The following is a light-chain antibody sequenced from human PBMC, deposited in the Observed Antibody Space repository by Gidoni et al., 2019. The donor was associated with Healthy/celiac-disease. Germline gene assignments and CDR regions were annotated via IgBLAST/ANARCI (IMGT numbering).Light chain of an antibody. Sequence: DIQMTQSPSSLSASVGDRVTITCRASQSISSHLNWYQQKPGKAPKLLIYAASSLQSGAPSRFSGSGAGTDFTLTISSLQPEDFATYYCQHSYSIPYTFGQXTKLEIK. CDR1: QSISSH. CDR3: QHSYSIPYT. V-gene: IGKV1-39*01. CDR2: AAS. J-gene: IGKJ2*01.